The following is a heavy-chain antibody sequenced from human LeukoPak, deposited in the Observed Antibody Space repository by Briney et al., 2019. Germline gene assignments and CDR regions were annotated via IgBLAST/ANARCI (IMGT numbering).Heavy chain of an antibody. CDR2: ISGSGGTT. Sequence: GGSLRLSCAASGFTFSTYAMNWVRQAPGKGLEWVSGISGSGGTTYYADSVQGRFTISRDNSKKTVFLQMNSLRAEDTAVYYCAKGDAVTAIFPLVYWGQGTLVIVSS. CDR1: GFTFSTYA. CDR3: AKGDAVTAIFPLVY. V-gene: IGHV3-23*01. J-gene: IGHJ4*02. D-gene: IGHD2-21*02.